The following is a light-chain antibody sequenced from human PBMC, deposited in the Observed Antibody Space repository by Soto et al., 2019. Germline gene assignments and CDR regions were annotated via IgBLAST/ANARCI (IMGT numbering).Light chain of an antibody. CDR2: DVS. CDR1: INDVGGYTY. V-gene: IGLV2-11*01. CDR3: CSYAGGPWV. Sequence: QSALTQPRSVSGSPGQSVTISCTGTINDVGGYTYVSWYQQHPGKAPKLMIFDVSKRPSGVPDRFSGSKSGNTASLTISGLQAEDEADYYCCSYAGGPWVFGAGTKLPVL. J-gene: IGLJ3*02.